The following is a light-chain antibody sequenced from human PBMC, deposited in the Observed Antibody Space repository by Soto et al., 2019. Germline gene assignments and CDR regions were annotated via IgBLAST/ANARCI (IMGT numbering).Light chain of an antibody. Sequence: DIQMTQSPSTLSGSVGDRVTITFRASQSIDSWLAWYQHKPGKAPKLLIFKASTLETGVPSRFSGSGSETEFTLTISSLQPDDSATYYCQPYNSYSRTFGQGTKVDIK. J-gene: IGKJ1*01. V-gene: IGKV1-5*03. CDR2: KAS. CDR1: QSIDSW. CDR3: QPYNSYSRT.